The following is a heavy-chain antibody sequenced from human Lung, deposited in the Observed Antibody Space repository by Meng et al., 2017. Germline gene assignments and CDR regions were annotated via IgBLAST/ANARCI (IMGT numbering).Heavy chain of an antibody. V-gene: IGHV4-34*01. CDR2: INHSGST. D-gene: IGHD4-11*01. CDR1: GGSFSDYY. Sequence: QPQQGCRRLLNSAETLSLTCVVSGGSFSDYYWSWIRQPPGKGLEWIGEINHSGSTNYNPSLESRATISVDTSQNNLSLKLSSVTAADSAVYYCARGPTTMAHDFDYWGQGTLVTVSS. J-gene: IGHJ4*02. CDR3: ARGPTTMAHDFDY.